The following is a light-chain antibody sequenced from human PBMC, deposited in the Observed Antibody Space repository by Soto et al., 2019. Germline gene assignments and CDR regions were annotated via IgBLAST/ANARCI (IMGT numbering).Light chain of an antibody. V-gene: IGLV7-46*01. CDR1: TGAVTNGHY. J-gene: IGLJ1*01. Sequence: QAVVTQEPSLTVSPGGTVTLTCASSTGAVTNGHYPYWFQRKPGQAPRTLIYDTTNRHSWTPARFSGSLLGGKAALTLSGAQPEDEAEYYCLLSYNGPYVFGTGTKVTVL. CDR3: LLSYNGPYV. CDR2: DTT.